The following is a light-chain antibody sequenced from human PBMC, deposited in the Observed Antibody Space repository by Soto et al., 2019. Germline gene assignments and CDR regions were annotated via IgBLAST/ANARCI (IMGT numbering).Light chain of an antibody. V-gene: IGKV3-20*01. Sequence: EIVLTQSPVTLSLSPGERATLSCRASQSVSSSWLAWYQQKPGQAPRLLIYGASSRATGIPDRVSGSGSGTDFTLTISRLEPEDFAVYYCQQYGSSPWTSGQGTKVDIK. CDR2: GAS. CDR1: QSVSSSW. J-gene: IGKJ1*01. CDR3: QQYGSSPWT.